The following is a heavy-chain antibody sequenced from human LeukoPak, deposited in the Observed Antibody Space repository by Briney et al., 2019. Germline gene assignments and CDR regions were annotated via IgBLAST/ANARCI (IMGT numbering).Heavy chain of an antibody. CDR1: GFTFSTCG. D-gene: IGHD1-26*01. J-gene: IGHJ3*02. CDR2: IWYDGSNK. Sequence: GGSLRLSCAASGFTFSTCGMHWVRQAPGKGLEWVAVIWYDGSNKYHADSVKGRFAISRDNSKNTLYLQMNSLRVEDTAVYYCAKGDSGSYGALDIWGQGTMVTVSS. CDR3: AKGDSGSYGALDI. V-gene: IGHV3-33*06.